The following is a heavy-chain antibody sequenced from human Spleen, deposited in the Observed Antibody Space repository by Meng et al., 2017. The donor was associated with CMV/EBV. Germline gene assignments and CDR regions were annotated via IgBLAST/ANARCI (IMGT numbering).Heavy chain of an antibody. CDR2: IIPILGIA. D-gene: IGHD6-13*01. Sequence: SVKVSCKSSGYSFTSNGISWVRQAPGQGLEWMGRIIPILGIANYAQKFQGRVTITADKSTSTAYMELSSLRSEDTAVYYCARDPIAAAGNGASGRYYYYYGMDVWGQGTTVTVSS. CDR1: GYSFTSNG. CDR3: ARDPIAAAGNGASGRYYYYYGMDV. J-gene: IGHJ6*02. V-gene: IGHV1-69*04.